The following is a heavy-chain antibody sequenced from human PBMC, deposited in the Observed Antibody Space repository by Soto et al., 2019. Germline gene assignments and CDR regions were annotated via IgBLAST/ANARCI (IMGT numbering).Heavy chain of an antibody. CDR2: ISYDGSNK. V-gene: IGHV3-30*04. Sequence: GGSLRLSCAASGFTFSSYAMHWVRQAPGKGLEWVAVISYDGSNKYYADSGKGRFTISRDNSKNTLYLQMNSLRAEDTAVYYCARDSAYYGSGSYYTLDYWGQGTLVTVSS. CDR3: ARDSAYYGSGSYYTLDY. D-gene: IGHD3-10*01. CDR1: GFTFSSYA. J-gene: IGHJ4*02.